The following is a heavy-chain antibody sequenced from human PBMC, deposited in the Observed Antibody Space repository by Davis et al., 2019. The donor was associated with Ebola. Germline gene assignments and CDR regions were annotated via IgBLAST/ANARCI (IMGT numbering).Heavy chain of an antibody. Sequence: PGGSLRLSCAAPGFTFRSYDMHWVRHATGKGLEWVSAIGAAGDTYYPVSVKGRFTISRENAKNSLYLQMNSLRAEDTAVYYCARAGFGSTWFDCWGQGILVTVSS. CDR3: ARAGFGSTWFDC. J-gene: IGHJ5*01. V-gene: IGHV3-13*01. CDR1: GFTFRSYD. CDR2: IGAAGDT. D-gene: IGHD6-13*01.